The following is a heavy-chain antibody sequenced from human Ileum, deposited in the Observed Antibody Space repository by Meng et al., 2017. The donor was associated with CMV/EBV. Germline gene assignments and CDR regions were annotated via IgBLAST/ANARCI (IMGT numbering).Heavy chain of an antibody. CDR3: ARDPATLTVFGVNTQGFDI. V-gene: IGHV1-18*01. Sequence: ASVKVSCKASGYTFTSYGISWVRQAPGQGLEWMGWISADNGNTNYAQKPQGRVSVTTDTSTNTAYMELRSLRSDDTAVYYCARDPATLTVFGVNTQGFDIWGQGTMVTVSS. CDR1: GYTFTSYG. D-gene: IGHD3-3*01. CDR2: ISADNGNT. J-gene: IGHJ3*02.